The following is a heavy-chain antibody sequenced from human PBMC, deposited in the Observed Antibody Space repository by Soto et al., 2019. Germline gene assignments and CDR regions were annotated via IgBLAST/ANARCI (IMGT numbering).Heavy chain of an antibody. J-gene: IGHJ3*02. Sequence: ASVKVSCKASGCTFTSYGISWVRQAPGQGLEWMGWISAYNGNTNYAQKLQGRVTMTTDTSTSTAYMELRSLRSDDTAVYYCAANRYDCSGGSCYDDAFDIWGQGTMVTVSS. V-gene: IGHV1-18*01. CDR2: ISAYNGNT. CDR1: GCTFTSYG. CDR3: AANRYDCSGGSCYDDAFDI. D-gene: IGHD2-15*01.